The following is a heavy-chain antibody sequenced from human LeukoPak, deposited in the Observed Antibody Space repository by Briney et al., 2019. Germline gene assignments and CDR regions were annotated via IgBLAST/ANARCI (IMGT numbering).Heavy chain of an antibody. CDR1: VGSISSGTYY. D-gene: IGHD6-13*01. V-gene: IGHV4-61*09. J-gene: IGHJ4*02. Sequence: SETLSLTCTVSVGSISSGTYYYSWIRQSAGKGMEGIGNIYMSGSTRYNPSLMSRVAMSVDTSKNQFSLKISSATAADAAVYYCARDWGIAAATPYYFDHWGQGILVTVPS. CDR2: IYMSGST. CDR3: ARDWGIAAATPYYFDH.